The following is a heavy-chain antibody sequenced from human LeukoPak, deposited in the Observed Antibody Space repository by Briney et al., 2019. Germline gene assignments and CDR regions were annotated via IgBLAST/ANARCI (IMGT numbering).Heavy chain of an antibody. CDR1: GYTFNGYY. J-gene: IGHJ3*02. CDR3: ARDLSALGPWGPDAFDI. CDR2: INLNLGST. V-gene: IGHV1-2*02. Sequence: ASVKVSCKASGYTFNGYYMHWVRQAPGQGLEWMGRINLNLGSTNYAQKFQGRVAMTRDTSISTAYMELSRLRSDDTAVYYSARDLSALGPWGPDAFDIWGQGTMVTVSS. D-gene: IGHD3-16*01.